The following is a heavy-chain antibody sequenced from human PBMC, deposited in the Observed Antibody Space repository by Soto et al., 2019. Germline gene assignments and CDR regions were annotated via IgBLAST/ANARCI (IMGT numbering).Heavy chain of an antibody. CDR2: IYYSGST. V-gene: IGHV4-39*07. D-gene: IGHD3-22*01. J-gene: IGHJ4*02. CDR1: GGSISSSSYY. CDR3: AREGAVGSGYYYADY. Sequence: SETLSLTCTVSGGSISSSSYYWGWIRQPPGKGLEWIGSIYYSGSTYYNPSLKSRVTISVDTSKNQFSLKLSSVTAADTAVYYCAREGAVGSGYYYADYWGQGTLVTVSS.